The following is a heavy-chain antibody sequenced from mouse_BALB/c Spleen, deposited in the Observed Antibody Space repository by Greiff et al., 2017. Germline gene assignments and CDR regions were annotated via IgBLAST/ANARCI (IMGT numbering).Heavy chain of an antibody. CDR3: ARYWDVGYFDV. V-gene: IGHV1-9*01. D-gene: IGHD4-1*01. CDR1: GYTFSSYW. Sequence: VQLQQSGAELMKPGASVKISCKATGYTFSSYWIAWVKQRPGHGLEWIGEIIPGSGSTNYTEKFKGKATFTADTSSNTAYMQLSSLTSEDSAVYYCARYWDVGYFDVWGEGTTVTVSS. CDR2: IIPGSGST. J-gene: IGHJ1*01.